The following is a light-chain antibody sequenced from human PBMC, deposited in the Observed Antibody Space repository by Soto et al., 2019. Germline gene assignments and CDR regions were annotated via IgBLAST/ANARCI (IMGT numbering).Light chain of an antibody. V-gene: IGLV2-11*01. CDR1: SSDIGAYDL. J-gene: IGLJ1*01. CDR3: CSYAGTYTGV. CDR2: DVS. Sequence: QSALTQPASVSGSPGQSITISCSGTSSDIGAYDLVSWYQQHPGRAPKLIIYDVSERPSGVPDRFSGSKSGNTASLTISGLQAEDEADYYCCSYAGTYTGVFGTGTKLTVL.